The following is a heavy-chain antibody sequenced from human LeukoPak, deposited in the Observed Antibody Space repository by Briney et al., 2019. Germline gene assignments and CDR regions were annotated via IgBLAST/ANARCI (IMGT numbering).Heavy chain of an antibody. CDR3: ARDFYYDSSGLEGAFDI. J-gene: IGHJ3*02. D-gene: IGHD3-22*01. CDR1: GFTFSSYG. V-gene: IGHV3-30*03. Sequence: GGSLRLSCAASGFTFSSYGIHWVRQAPGKGLEWVALISYDGSNEYYADSVKGRFTISRDNSKNTLYMQMNSLRAEDTAVYYCARDFYYDSSGLEGAFDIWGQGTMVTVSS. CDR2: ISYDGSNE.